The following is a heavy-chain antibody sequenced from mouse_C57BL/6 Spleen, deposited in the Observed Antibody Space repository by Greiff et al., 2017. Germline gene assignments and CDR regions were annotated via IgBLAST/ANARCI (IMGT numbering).Heavy chain of an antibody. CDR1: GFTFSSYA. CDR2: ISDGGSYT. J-gene: IGHJ2*01. CDR3: AREGNGYRLDY. D-gene: IGHD2-2*01. Sequence: EVQRVESGGGLVKPGGSLKLSCAASGFTFSSYAMSWVRQTPEKRLEWVATISDGGSYTYYPDNVKGRFTISRDNAKNNLYLQMSHLKSEDTAMYYCAREGNGYRLDYWGQGTTLTVSA. V-gene: IGHV5-4*01.